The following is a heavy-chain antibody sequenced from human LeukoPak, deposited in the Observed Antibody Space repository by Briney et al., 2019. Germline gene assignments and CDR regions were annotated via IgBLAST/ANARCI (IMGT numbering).Heavy chain of an antibody. CDR1: GGSVSSGSYY. Sequence: SETLSLTCTVSGGSVSSGSYYWSWIRQPPGKGLEWIGYIYYSGSTNYNPSLKSRVTVSVDTSKNQFSLKLSSVTAADTAVYYCARAYYYYGMDVWGKGTTVTVSS. J-gene: IGHJ6*04. V-gene: IGHV4-61*01. CDR3: ARAYYYYGMDV. CDR2: IYYSGST.